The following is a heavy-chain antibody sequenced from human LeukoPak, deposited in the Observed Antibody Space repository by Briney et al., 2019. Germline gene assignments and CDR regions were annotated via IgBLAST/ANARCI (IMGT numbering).Heavy chain of an antibody. CDR1: GFTFSIYW. V-gene: IGHV3-74*01. Sequence: PGGSLRPSCAASGFTFSIYWMHWVRQAPGKGLVWVSRINSDGSSTTYADSVKGRFTISRDNAKNTLYLQMNSLRAGDTAVYYCARDSSGGGGYWGQGTLVTVSS. CDR3: ARDSSGGGGY. J-gene: IGHJ4*02. CDR2: INSDGSST. D-gene: IGHD6-19*01.